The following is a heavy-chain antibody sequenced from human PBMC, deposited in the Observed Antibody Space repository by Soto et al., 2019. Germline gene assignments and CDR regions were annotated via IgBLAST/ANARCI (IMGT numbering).Heavy chain of an antibody. D-gene: IGHD3-10*01. CDR3: AREADYHGSGSHPIRLFGMDV. Sequence: ASVKVSCKASGYTFTGYYMHWVRQAPGQGLEWMGWINPNSGGTNYAQKFQGRVTMTRDTSISTAYMELSRLRSDDTAVYYCAREADYHGSGSHPIRLFGMDVWGKGTTVIVSS. V-gene: IGHV1-2*02. J-gene: IGHJ6*04. CDR1: GYTFTGYY. CDR2: INPNSGGT.